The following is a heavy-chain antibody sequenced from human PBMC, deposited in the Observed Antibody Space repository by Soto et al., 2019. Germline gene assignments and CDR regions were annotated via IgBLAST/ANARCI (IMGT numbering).Heavy chain of an antibody. D-gene: IGHD6-13*01. V-gene: IGHV1-8*01. CDR1: GYTFTSYD. J-gene: IGHJ6*02. Sequence: QVQLVQSGAEVKKPGASVKVSCKASGYTFTSYDINWVRQATGQGLEWMGWMNPNSGNTGYAQKSQCRVTXXRXTXXSTASMELSSLRSEDTAVYYCARGDSSYYYYGMDVWGQGTTVTVSS. CDR2: MNPNSGNT. CDR3: ARGDSSYYYYGMDV.